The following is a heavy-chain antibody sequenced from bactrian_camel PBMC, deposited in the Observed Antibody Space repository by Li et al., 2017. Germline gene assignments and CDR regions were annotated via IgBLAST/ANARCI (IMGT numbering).Heavy chain of an antibody. CDR3: VRAWYSDYAPLY. CDR1: GFTFSNYP. Sequence: RLSCAASGFTFSNYPMSWVRQARGKGLEWVSVIGSGSVGRYYVDSVKGRFTISRDNREDMVYLQMDSLEAEDTAVYYCVRAWYSDYAPLYWGHGTQVTVS. J-gene: IGHJ4*01. V-gene: IGHV3S40*01. CDR2: IGSGSVGR. D-gene: IGHD4*01.